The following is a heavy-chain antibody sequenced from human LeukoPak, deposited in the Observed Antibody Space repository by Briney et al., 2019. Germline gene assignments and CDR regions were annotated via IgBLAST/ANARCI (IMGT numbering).Heavy chain of an antibody. CDR3: ARGRYYDSSGYYPEDYFDY. V-gene: IGHV4-34*01. D-gene: IGHD3-22*01. Sequence: SETLSLTCAVYGGSFSGYYWSWIRQPPGKVLEWIGEINHSGSTNYNPSLKSRVTISVDTSKNQFSLKLSSVTAADTAVYYCARGRYYDSSGYYPEDYFDYWGQGTLVTVSS. CDR2: INHSGST. CDR1: GGSFSGYY. J-gene: IGHJ4*02.